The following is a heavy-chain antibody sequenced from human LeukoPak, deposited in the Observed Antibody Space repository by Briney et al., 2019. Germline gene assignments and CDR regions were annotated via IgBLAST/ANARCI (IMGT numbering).Heavy chain of an antibody. V-gene: IGHV3-30*02. CDR2: IRFDGTSE. D-gene: IGHD3-3*01. J-gene: IGHJ6*03. CDR1: GFTFSSYS. Sequence: GGSLRLSCAASGFTFSSYSMNWVRQAPGKGLEWVAFIRFDGTSEFYADSVKARFTISRDNSQNTVSLQLNNLRIEDTALYYCAKTSLSDPSGHYHYMDVWGKGTTVTVSS. CDR3: AKTSLSDPSGHYHYMDV.